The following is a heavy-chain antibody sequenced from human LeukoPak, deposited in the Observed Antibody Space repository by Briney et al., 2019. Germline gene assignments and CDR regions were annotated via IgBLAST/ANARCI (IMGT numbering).Heavy chain of an antibody. V-gene: IGHV3-30*04. CDR3: ARDQVRYFDWLAQYYYYGMDV. CDR2: ISYDGSNK. CDR1: GLTFSSYA. J-gene: IGHJ6*02. D-gene: IGHD3-9*01. Sequence: PARSMSLSCAAAGLTFSSYAMHWGRQAPGKGLEWVAVISYDGSNKYYADSVKGRFTISRDNSKNTLYLQMNSLRAEDTAVYYCARDQVRYFDWLAQYYYYGMDVWGQGATVTVSS.